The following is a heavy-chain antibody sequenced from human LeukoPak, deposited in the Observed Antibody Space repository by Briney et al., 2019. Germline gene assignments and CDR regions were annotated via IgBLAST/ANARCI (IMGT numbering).Heavy chain of an antibody. CDR2: IYYSGRT. CDR1: GASISSSNYY. D-gene: IGHD7-27*01. V-gene: IGHV4-39*01. CDR3: ARHFSPPGALYWYFDL. J-gene: IGHJ2*01. Sequence: PSETLSLTCTVSGASISSSNYYWGWIRQPPGKGLEWIGNIYYSGRTYYNPSLKSRVTISVDTSKNQFSLDLSSVTAADTAVYYCARHFSPPGALYWYFDLWGRGTLVTVSS.